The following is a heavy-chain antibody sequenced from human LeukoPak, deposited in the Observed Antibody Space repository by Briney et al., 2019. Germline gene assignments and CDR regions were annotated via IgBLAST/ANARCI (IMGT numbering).Heavy chain of an antibody. CDR3: ARGISSWYGY. CDR1: GFTFSSYS. V-gene: IGHV3-21*01. Sequence: GGSLRLSCAASGFTFSSYSMNWVRQAPGKGLEWVSSINNSSSYIYYADSVKGRFTISRDNAKNSLYLQMNSLRAEDTAVYYCARGISSWYGYWGQGTLVTVSS. J-gene: IGHJ4*02. D-gene: IGHD6-13*01. CDR2: INNSSSYI.